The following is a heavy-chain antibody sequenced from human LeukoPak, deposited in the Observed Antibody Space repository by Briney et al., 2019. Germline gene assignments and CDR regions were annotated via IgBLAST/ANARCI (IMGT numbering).Heavy chain of an antibody. CDR3: ARVGYCSSTSCSYRHFQH. CDR2: LYYSGST. D-gene: IGHD2-2*01. J-gene: IGHJ1*01. V-gene: IGHV4-39*01. CDR1: GGSISSSSYY. Sequence: SETLSHTCTVSGGSISSSSYYWGWIRQPPGKGLEWIGSLYYSGSTYYNPSLKSRVTISVDTSKNQFSLKLSSVTAADTAVYYCARVGYCSSTSCSYRHFQHWGQGTLVTVSS.